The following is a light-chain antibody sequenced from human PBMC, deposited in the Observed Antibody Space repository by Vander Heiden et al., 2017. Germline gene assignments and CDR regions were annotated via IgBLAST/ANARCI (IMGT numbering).Light chain of an antibody. CDR3: HQYYSTPHT. Sequence: DLVMTQSPDSLAVSLGERATINCKSSQSVLYSSNNKNYLAWYQQKPGQPPKLLIYWASTRESGVPDRFSGSGSGTDFTLTISSLQAEDVAVYYCHQYYSTPHTFGQGTKLEIK. J-gene: IGKJ2*01. CDR1: QSVLYSSNNKNY. CDR2: WAS. V-gene: IGKV4-1*01.